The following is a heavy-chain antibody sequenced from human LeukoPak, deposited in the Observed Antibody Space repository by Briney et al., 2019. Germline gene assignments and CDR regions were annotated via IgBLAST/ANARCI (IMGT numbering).Heavy chain of an antibody. CDR2: IYYSGNT. J-gene: IGHJ4*02. Sequence: PSETLSLTCTVSGGSISSYFWSWIRQPPGRGLEWIGYIYYSGNTNYNTSLKSRVTISVDTSKNQFSLKLSSVTAADTAVYYCARRSDYFDYWGQGTLVTVSS. CDR1: GGSISSYF. CDR3: ARRSDYFDY. D-gene: IGHD6-19*01. V-gene: IGHV4-59*08.